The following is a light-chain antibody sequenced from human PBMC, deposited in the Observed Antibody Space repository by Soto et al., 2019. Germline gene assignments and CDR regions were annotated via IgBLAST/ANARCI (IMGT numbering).Light chain of an antibody. CDR2: DAS. Sequence: DLQMTQSPSTLSASVGDRVTITCRASQSISNWLAWYQQKPGKVPKLLIYDASSLESGVPSRFSGSGSGTEFTLTISSLQPDDFATYYCQQYNGYFGGGTKVEI. J-gene: IGKJ4*01. CDR3: QQYNGY. CDR1: QSISNW. V-gene: IGKV1-5*01.